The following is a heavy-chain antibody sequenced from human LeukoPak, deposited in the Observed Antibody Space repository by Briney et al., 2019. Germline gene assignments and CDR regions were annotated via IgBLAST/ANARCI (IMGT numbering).Heavy chain of an antibody. CDR3: AGGPYYDFWSGYKGEYFQH. CDR2: IIPILGIA. CDR1: GGTFSSYT. D-gene: IGHD3-3*01. Sequence: SVKVSCKASGGTFSSYTISWVRQAPGQGLEWMGRIIPILGIANYVQKFQGRVTITADKSTSTAYMELSSLRSEDTAVYYCAGGPYYDFWSGYKGEYFQHWGQGTLVTVSS. J-gene: IGHJ1*01. V-gene: IGHV1-69*02.